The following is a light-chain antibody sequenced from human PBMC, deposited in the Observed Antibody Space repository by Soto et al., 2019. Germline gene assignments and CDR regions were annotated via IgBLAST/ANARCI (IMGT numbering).Light chain of an antibody. Sequence: DIQMTQSPSTLSASVGDRVTITCRASQSISTWLAWYQQKPGKAPKLLIYKASSLEGGVPSRFSGSGSGTELNITVSSLRPDDFANYYCQQYNTYPLTFGGGTTVEIK. CDR1: QSISTW. CDR2: KAS. V-gene: IGKV1-5*03. J-gene: IGKJ4*01. CDR3: QQYNTYPLT.